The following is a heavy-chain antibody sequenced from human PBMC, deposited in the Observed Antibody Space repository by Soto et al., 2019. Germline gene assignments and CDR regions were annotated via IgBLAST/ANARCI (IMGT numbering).Heavy chain of an antibody. CDR2: IYYSGST. J-gene: IGHJ4*02. CDR3: ARHPSGYYDILTGYYTRTVGGCYFDY. V-gene: IGHV4-39*01. D-gene: IGHD3-9*01. Sequence: SETLSLTCTVSGGSISSSSYYWGWIRQPPGKGLEWIGSIYYSGSTYYNPSLKSRVTISVDTSKNQFSLKLSSVTAADTAVYYCARHPSGYYDILTGYYTRTVGGCYFDYWGQGTLVTVS. CDR1: GGSISSSSYY.